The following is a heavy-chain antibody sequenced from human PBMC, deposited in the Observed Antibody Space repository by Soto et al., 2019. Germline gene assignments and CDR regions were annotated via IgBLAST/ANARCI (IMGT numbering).Heavy chain of an antibody. CDR2: ISPYNGYT. D-gene: IGHD2-15*01. CDR3: ASECSAGSCAHYWFDP. J-gene: IGHJ5*02. CDR1: GYTFINYG. V-gene: IGHV1-18*01. Sequence: QVQLVQSGAEVKKPGASVKVSCKASGYTFINYGISWVRQAPGKGLEWMGWISPYNGYTNYAQKFQGRVPMTTDTSTRTAYMELRSLRSDDTAVSHCASECSAGSCAHYWFDPWGQGNLVTVSS.